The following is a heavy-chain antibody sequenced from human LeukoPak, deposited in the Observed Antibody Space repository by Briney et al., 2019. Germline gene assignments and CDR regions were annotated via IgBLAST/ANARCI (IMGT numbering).Heavy chain of an antibody. D-gene: IGHD5-24*01. CDR2: IYTSGST. CDR3: ARDMVGDGYKRVRWYFDY. Sequence: SETLSLTCTVSGGSISGYYWSWIRQPAGKGLEWIGRIYTSGSTNYNPSLKSRVTMSVDTSKNQFSLKLSSVTAADTAVYYCARDMVGDGYKRVRWYFDYWGQGTLVTVSS. J-gene: IGHJ4*02. V-gene: IGHV4-4*07. CDR1: GGSISGYY.